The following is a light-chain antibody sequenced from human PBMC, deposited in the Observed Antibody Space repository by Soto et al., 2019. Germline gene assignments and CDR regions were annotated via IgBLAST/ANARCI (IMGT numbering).Light chain of an antibody. CDR1: QGISEY. Sequence: DIQMAQSPSSMSASIGDRVTITCRASQGISEYLAWYQQRPGNAPNLLSYGASILQSGVPSRFSGSGSGTHFTLTISSLQPEDVATDYCHSYNSIPRTFGQGTTVEL. V-gene: IGKV1-27*01. CDR2: GAS. J-gene: IGKJ1*01. CDR3: HSYNSIPRT.